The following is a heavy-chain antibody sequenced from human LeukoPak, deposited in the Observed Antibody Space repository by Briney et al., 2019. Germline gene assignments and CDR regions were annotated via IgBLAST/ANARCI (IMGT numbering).Heavy chain of an antibody. CDR2: MNPNSGNT. V-gene: IGHV1-8*02. CDR1: GGTFSSYA. D-gene: IGHD6-19*01. Sequence: GASVKVSCKASGGTFSSYAISWVRQAPGQGLEWMGWMNPNSGNTGYAQKFQGRVTMTRNTSISTAYMELSSLRSEDTAVYYCARGAHSGWSTRGVYWGQGTLVTVSS. CDR3: ARGAHSGWSTRGVY. J-gene: IGHJ4*02.